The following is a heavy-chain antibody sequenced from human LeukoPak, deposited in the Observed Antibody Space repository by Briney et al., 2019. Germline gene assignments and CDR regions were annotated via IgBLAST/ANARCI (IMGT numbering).Heavy chain of an antibody. Sequence: GGSLRLSCAASGFTFSNAWMSWVRQAPGKGLVWVSRINSDGSSTSYADSVKGRFTISRDNAKNTLYLQMNSLRAEDTAVYYCAKTGGSQANYYFDYWGQGTLVTVSS. J-gene: IGHJ4*02. D-gene: IGHD1-26*01. CDR3: AKTGGSQANYYFDY. CDR2: INSDGSST. CDR1: GFTFSNAW. V-gene: IGHV3-74*01.